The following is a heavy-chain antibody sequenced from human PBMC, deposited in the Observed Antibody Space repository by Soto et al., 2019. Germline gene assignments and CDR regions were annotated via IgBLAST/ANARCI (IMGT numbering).Heavy chain of an antibody. CDR2: ISAYNGNT. J-gene: IGHJ1*01. CDR1: GYTFTSYG. Sequence: ASVKVSCKASGYTFTSYGISWVRQAPGQGLEWMGWISAYNGNTNYGQKLQGRLTMTTDTSTSTAYMELRSLRSDDTAVYYCARERDDSRWYSVEYFQNWGQGTLVTVSS. D-gene: IGHD6-13*01. CDR3: ARERDDSRWYSVEYFQN. V-gene: IGHV1-18*01.